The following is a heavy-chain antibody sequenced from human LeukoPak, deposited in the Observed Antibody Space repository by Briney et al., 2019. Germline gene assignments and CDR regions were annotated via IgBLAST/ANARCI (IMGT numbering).Heavy chain of an antibody. CDR2: IYTTGST. D-gene: IGHD1-26*01. J-gene: IGHJ5*02. CDR3: ARSIVGATDWFDP. Sequence: SETLSLTCTVSGVSTSSYYWSWIRQPAGKGLEWIGRIYTTGSTNYNPSLKSRVTMSLDTSKNQFSLKLTSVTAADTAVYYCARSIVGATDWFDPWGQGTLVTVSS. CDR1: GVSTSSYY. V-gene: IGHV4-4*07.